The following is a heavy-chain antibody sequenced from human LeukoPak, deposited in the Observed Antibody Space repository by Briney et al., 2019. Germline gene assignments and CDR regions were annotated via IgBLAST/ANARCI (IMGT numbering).Heavy chain of an antibody. V-gene: IGHV3-33*08. J-gene: IGHJ6*02. D-gene: IGHD2/OR15-2a*01. CDR3: ARVGLSGYYGMDV. CDR1: GFTFSSYV. Sequence: GGSLRLSCAASGFTFSSYVMSWVRQAPGKGLEWVAVIWYDGSNKYYADSVKGRFTISRDNSKNTLYLQMNSLRAEDTAVYYCARVGLSGYYGMDVWGQGTTVTVSS. CDR2: IWYDGSNK.